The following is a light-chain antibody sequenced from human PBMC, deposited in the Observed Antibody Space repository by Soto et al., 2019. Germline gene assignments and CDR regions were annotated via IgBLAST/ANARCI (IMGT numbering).Light chain of an antibody. Sequence: EIVLTQSPGTLSLSPGERATLSCRASQSVSNTYLAWYQQKPGQAPRLLIYGASSRATGIPDRFSGSGSGTDFSLTISRVEPEDFAVYYCQQYGSSPRTFGQGTKVEIK. CDR3: QQYGSSPRT. CDR2: GAS. J-gene: IGKJ1*01. CDR1: QSVSNTY. V-gene: IGKV3-20*01.